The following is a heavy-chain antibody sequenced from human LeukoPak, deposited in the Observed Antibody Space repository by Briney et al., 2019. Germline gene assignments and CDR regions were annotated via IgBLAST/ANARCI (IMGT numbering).Heavy chain of an antibody. V-gene: IGHV4-30-4*01. D-gene: IGHD5-18*01. Sequence: SQTLSLTCTLSGDSICSGDYYWSWIRQPPGKGLEWNGYIYYSGYTYYNPSLKSRITISVDTSKNQFSLKLSSVTAADTAVYYCARSGYTYGTNWFDPWGQGTLVTDSP. CDR3: ARSGYTYGTNWFDP. CDR1: GDSICSGDYY. J-gene: IGHJ5*02. CDR2: IYYSGYT.